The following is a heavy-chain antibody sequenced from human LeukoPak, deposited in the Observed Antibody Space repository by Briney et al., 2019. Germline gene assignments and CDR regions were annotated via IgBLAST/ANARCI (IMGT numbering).Heavy chain of an antibody. Sequence: PSETLSLTCTVSGGSISSSSYYWGWIRQPPGKGLEWIGSIYYSGSTYYNPSLKSRVTISVDTSKNQFSLKLSSVTAADTAVYYCARQYPGGLDAFDIWGQGTMVTVSS. V-gene: IGHV4-39*01. CDR3: ARQYPGGLDAFDI. CDR2: IYYSGST. D-gene: IGHD4-23*01. CDR1: GGSISSSSYY. J-gene: IGHJ3*02.